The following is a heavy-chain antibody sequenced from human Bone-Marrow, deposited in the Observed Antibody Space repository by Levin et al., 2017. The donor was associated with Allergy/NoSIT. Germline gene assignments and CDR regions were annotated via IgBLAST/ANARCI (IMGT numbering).Heavy chain of an antibody. V-gene: IGHV4-39*07. D-gene: IGHD2-8*01. CDR2: IYHSGST. CDR3: ARDEMVHEIQYYYGVDV. J-gene: IGHJ6*02. CDR1: GGSISTSSYY. Sequence: SETLSLTCTVSGGSISTSSYYWGWIRQPPGKGLEWIGNIYHSGSTYYTPSLRSRVTISVDTSKNQFSLRLNSVTAADTAGYYCARDEMVHEIQYYYGVDVWGQGTTVTVSS.